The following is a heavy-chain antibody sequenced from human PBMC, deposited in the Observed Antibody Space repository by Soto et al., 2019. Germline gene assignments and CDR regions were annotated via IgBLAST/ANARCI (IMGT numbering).Heavy chain of an antibody. D-gene: IGHD2-2*01. CDR3: ARVASRYQPLLFDY. CDR1: GYTFTGYY. J-gene: IGHJ4*02. CDR2: INPNSGGT. V-gene: IGHV1-2*04. Sequence: QVQLVQSGAEVKKPGASVKVSCKASGYTFTGYYMHWVRQAPGQGLEWMGWINPNSGGTNYAQKFQGWVTMTTDPSISTGYMELSRLRSDDTAVYYCARVASRYQPLLFDYWGQGTLVTVSS.